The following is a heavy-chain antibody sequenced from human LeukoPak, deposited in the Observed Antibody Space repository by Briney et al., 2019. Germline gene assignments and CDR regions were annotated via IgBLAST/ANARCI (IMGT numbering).Heavy chain of an antibody. CDR2: KNPNSGNT. CDR1: GFTFTSYD. D-gene: IGHD3-22*01. V-gene: IGHV1-8*01. J-gene: IGHJ4*02. CDR3: ARGGDSSGYYYHGGDYFDY. Sequence: ASVKVSCKASGFTFTSYDINWVRQATGQGLEWMGWKNPNSGNTGYAQKFQGRVTMTRNTSISTAYMELSSLRSEDTAVYYCARGGDSSGYYYHGGDYFDYWGQGTLVTVSS.